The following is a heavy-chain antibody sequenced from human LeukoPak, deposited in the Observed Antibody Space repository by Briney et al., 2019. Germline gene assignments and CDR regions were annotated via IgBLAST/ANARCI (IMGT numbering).Heavy chain of an antibody. CDR2: INAGNGNT. J-gene: IGHJ5*02. CDR1: GHTFTSYG. CDR3: ARAVLEWLLPNWFDP. D-gene: IGHD3-3*01. Sequence: GASVKVSCKASGHTFTSYGISWVRQAPGQRLEWMGWINAGNGNTKYSQKFQGRVTITRDTSASTAYMELSSLRSEDTAVYYCARAVLEWLLPNWFDPWGQGTLVTVSS. V-gene: IGHV1-3*01.